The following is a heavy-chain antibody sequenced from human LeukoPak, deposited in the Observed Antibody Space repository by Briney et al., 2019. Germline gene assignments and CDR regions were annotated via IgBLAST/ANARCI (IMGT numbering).Heavy chain of an antibody. CDR3: ARESNWDAFDI. J-gene: IGHJ3*02. V-gene: IGHV4-61*03. Sequence: SETLSLTCTVSGGSVSSGSSYWSWIRQHPGKGLEWIGYIYYSGSTNYNPSLKSRVTISLDTSKNYFSLKLSSVTAADTAVYYCARESNWDAFDIWGQGTMVTVSS. CDR2: IYYSGST. D-gene: IGHD1-1*01. CDR1: GGSVSSGSSY.